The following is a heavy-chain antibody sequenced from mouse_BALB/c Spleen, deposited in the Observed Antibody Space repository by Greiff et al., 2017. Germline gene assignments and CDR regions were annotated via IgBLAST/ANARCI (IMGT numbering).Heavy chain of an antibody. D-gene: IGHD1-1*01. CDR1: GYTFTSYW. V-gene: IGHV1S41*01. Sequence: DLVKPGASVKLSCKASGYTFTSYWINWIKQRPGQGLEWIGRIAPGSGSTYYNEMFKGKATLTVDTSSSTAYIQLSSLSSEDSAVYFCARTEDYYGRAWFAYWGQGTLVTVSA. J-gene: IGHJ3*01. CDR2: IAPGSGST. CDR3: ARTEDYYGRAWFAY.